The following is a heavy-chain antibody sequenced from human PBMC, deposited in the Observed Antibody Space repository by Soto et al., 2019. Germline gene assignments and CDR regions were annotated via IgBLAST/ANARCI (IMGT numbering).Heavy chain of an antibody. V-gene: IGHV3-74*01. CDR3: ARVERCSSTSCYSVFDY. CDR1: GFTFSSYW. CDR2: ISSDGSST. J-gene: IGHJ4*02. D-gene: IGHD2-2*01. Sequence: EVQLVESGGGLVQPGGSLRLSCAASGFTFSSYWMHWVRQVPGKGLVWVSRISSDGSSTTYADSVKGRFTISRDNAKHTLYLKMNSLRAEDTAMYFCARVERCSSTSCYSVFDYWGQGTRVTVSS.